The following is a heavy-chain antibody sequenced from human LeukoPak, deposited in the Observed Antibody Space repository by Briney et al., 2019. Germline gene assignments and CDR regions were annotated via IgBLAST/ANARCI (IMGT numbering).Heavy chain of an antibody. CDR2: INPSGGST. J-gene: IGHJ6*02. CDR3: ARGKYQLPKLYYYYYGMDV. D-gene: IGHD2-2*01. V-gene: IGHV1-46*01. CDR1: GYTFTSYY. Sequence: ASVKVSCKASGYTFTSYYMHWVRQAPGQGLEWMGIINPSGGSTSYAQKFRGRVTMTRDTSTSTVYMELSSLRSEDTAVYYCARGKYQLPKLYYYYYGMDVWGQGTTVTVSS.